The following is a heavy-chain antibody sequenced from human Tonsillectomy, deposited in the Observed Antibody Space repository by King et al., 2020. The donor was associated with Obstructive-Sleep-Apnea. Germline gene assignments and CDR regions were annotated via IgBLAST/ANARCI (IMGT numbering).Heavy chain of an antibody. D-gene: IGHD4-17*01. CDR1: GFTFSTYP. V-gene: IGHV3-30*04. CDR2: ISYDGSNK. CDR3: ARAPYGDYTTWVALNI. J-gene: IGHJ3*02. Sequence: VQLVESGGGVVQPGRSLRLSCAASGFTFSTYPMHWVRQAPGKGLEWVAVISYDGSNKYYADSVKGRFTISRDNSKNTLNLQMNSLRAEDTAVYYCARAPYGDYTTWVALNIWGQGTMVTVSS.